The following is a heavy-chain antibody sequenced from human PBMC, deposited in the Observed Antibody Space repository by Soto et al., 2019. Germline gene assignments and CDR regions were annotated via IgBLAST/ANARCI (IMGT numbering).Heavy chain of an antibody. CDR2: IYYIGST. CDR1: GGSISSGGYY. V-gene: IGHV4-31*03. CDR3: ARSVFP. J-gene: IGHJ5*02. Sequence: QVQLQGSGPGLVKPSQTLSLTCTVSGGSISSGGYYWNWIRQHPGKGLEWIGYIYYIGSTYYNPSLQRRVTISLGTSKNQFYLKLSSVTAADTAVYYCARSVFPCGQGTLVTVSS.